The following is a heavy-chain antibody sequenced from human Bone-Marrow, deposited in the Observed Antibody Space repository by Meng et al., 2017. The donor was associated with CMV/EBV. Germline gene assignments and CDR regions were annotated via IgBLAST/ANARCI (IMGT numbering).Heavy chain of an antibody. D-gene: IGHD3-3*01. CDR1: GFTFRNYW. J-gene: IGHJ6*02. V-gene: IGHV3-7*01. CDR2: IKQDGGEK. CDR3: ARRYYDFWSGYRSSYYYYYGMDV. Sequence: GESLKISCTASGFTFRNYWMSWVRQAPGKGLEWVANIKQDGGEKYSADSVEGRFTISRDNAEKSLYLQMNNLKVEDTAVYYCARRYYDFWSGYRSSYYYYYGMDVWGQGTTVTVSS.